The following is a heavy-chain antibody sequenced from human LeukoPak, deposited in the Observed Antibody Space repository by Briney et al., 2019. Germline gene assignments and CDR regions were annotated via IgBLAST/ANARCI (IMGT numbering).Heavy chain of an antibody. Sequence: PGGSLRLSCVASGFTFSIYAMSWVRQAPGKGLEWVSSITSSGETTFYAGSVKGQFTISRDNSKNTMYLQMNSLRAEDTAVYYCARDRPNYYGSNGHYYRREGDYWGQGTLVTVSS. J-gene: IGHJ4*02. CDR1: GFTFSIYA. D-gene: IGHD3-22*01. CDR2: ITSSGETT. CDR3: ARDRPNYYGSNGHYYRREGDY. V-gene: IGHV3-23*01.